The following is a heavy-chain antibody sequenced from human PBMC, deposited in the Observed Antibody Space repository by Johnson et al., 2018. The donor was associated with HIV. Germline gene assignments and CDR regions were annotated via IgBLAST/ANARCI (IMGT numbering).Heavy chain of an antibody. J-gene: IGHJ3*02. CDR2: FSWNSGSI. CDR3: AREEEYRYAFDI. V-gene: IGHV3-9*01. Sequence: VQLVESGGGKVQPGRSLRLSCAASGYTFDDYAMHWVRQAPGKGLEWVSGFSWNSGSIGYADSVRGRFTISRDNAKNSLYLQMKSLRAEDTALYYCAREEEYRYAFDIWGQGTMVTVSS. CDR1: GYTFDDYA. D-gene: IGHD2/OR15-2a*01.